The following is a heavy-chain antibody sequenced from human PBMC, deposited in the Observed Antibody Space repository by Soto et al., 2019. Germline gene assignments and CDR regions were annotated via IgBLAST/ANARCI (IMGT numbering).Heavy chain of an antibody. J-gene: IGHJ3*01. Sequence: ASVKVSCKTSGYTFTAYYVHWVRQAPGQGLEWMGWMNSVNGDTNYAQQFQGRVTMTRDTSISTAYMELGSLRSGDTAVYYCARVLSGGSYDVLDPWRQGTMVTVSS. D-gene: IGHD2-15*01. CDR2: MNSVNGDT. CDR1: GYTFTAYY. V-gene: IGHV1-2*02. CDR3: ARVLSGGSYDVLDP.